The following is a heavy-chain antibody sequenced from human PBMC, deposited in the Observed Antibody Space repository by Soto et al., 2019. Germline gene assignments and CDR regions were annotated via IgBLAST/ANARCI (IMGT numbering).Heavy chain of an antibody. Sequence: QVHLVQSGAEVKKPGASVKVSCKGSGYAFTTYGITWVRQAPGQGLEWMGWISAHNGNTYYAQKLQGRVPATGHTPASPPHLAFRRLRPDSKTVYEFAKGRSGVPWGQGALVTVSS. CDR1: GYAFTTYG. V-gene: IGHV1-18*01. CDR2: ISAHNGNT. CDR3: AKGRSGVP. D-gene: IGHD3-10*01. J-gene: IGHJ5*02.